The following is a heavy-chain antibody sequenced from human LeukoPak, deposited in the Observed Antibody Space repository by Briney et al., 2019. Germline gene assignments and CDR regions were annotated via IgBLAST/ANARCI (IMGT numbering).Heavy chain of an antibody. V-gene: IGHV3-7*01. D-gene: IGHD3-10*01. Sequence: PGGSLRLSCAASGFTFSSYSMNWVRQAPGKGLEWVANIKQAGSENSYVDSVKGRFTISRDNAKKSLYLQINSLRAEDTAVYYCAKDSSMVRGDYDYFDYWGQGTLVTVSS. CDR1: GFTFSSYS. CDR3: AKDSSMVRGDYDYFDY. CDR2: IKQAGSEN. J-gene: IGHJ4*02.